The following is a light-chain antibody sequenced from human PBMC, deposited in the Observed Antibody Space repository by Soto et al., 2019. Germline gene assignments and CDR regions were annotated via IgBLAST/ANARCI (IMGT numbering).Light chain of an antibody. CDR3: SSYTTSSTLV. Sequence: QSALTQPPSVSGSPGQSVTISCTGTNSDIGSYNRVSWYQQPPGTAPKLMISEVSYRPSGVPERFSGSKSGNAASLTISGLQAEDEADYYCSSYTTSSTLVFGAGTKLTVL. CDR2: EVS. CDR1: NSDIGSYNR. V-gene: IGLV2-18*02. J-gene: IGLJ2*01.